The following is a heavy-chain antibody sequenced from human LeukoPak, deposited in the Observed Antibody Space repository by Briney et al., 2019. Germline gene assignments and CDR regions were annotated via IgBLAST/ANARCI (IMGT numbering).Heavy chain of an antibody. V-gene: IGHV1-2*06. J-gene: IGHJ4*02. Sequence: ASVKVSCKASGYTFTGYYMHWVRQAPGQGLEWMGRINPNSGGTNYAQKFQGRGTMTTDTSISTAYMELGRLRSDDTAVYYCASESIAVAGTAYWGQGTLVTVSS. CDR2: INPNSGGT. CDR1: GYTFTGYY. CDR3: ASESIAVAGTAY. D-gene: IGHD6-19*01.